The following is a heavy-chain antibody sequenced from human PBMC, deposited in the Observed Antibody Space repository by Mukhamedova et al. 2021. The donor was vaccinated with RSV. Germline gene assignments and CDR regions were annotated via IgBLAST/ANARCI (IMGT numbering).Heavy chain of an antibody. J-gene: IGHJ4*02. D-gene: IGHD3-22*01. CDR2: ISSSSSYI. Sequence: EWVSSISSSSSYIYYADSVKGRFTISRDNAKNSLYLQMNSPRAEDTAVYYCARDYYDSSWDYWGQGTLVTVSS. CDR3: ARDYYDSSWDY. V-gene: IGHV3-21*01.